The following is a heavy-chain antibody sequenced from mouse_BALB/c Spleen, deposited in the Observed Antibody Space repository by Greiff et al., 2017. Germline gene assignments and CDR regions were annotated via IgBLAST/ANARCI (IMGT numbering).Heavy chain of an antibody. CDR2: ISYSGST. Sequence: EVKLMESGPGLVKPSQSLSLTCTVTGYSITSDYAWNWIRQFPGNKLEWMGYISYSGSTSYNPSLKSRISITRDTSKNQFFLQLNSVTTEDTATYYCATTLYYFDYWGQGTTLTVSS. V-gene: IGHV3-2*02. CDR3: ATTLYYFDY. D-gene: IGHD4-1*02. J-gene: IGHJ2*01. CDR1: GYSITSDYA.